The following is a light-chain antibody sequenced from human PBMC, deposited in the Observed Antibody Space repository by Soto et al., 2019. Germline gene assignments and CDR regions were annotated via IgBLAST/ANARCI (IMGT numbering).Light chain of an antibody. CDR1: QSVSNNY. CDR3: QQYGSSGT. Sequence: EIVLTQSPGTLSLSPGERATLSCRASQSVSNNYLAWYQQTPGQAPRLLIYGASNRATGLPDRFSGSGSGTDFPLTISRLEPEDFAVYYCQQYGSSGTFGQGTKVDIK. V-gene: IGKV3-20*01. CDR2: GAS. J-gene: IGKJ1*01.